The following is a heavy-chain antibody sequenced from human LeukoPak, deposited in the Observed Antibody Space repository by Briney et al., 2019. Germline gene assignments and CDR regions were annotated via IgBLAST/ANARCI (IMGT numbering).Heavy chain of an antibody. CDR3: AGHHPRNTVDF. CDR1: GGSISSYY. D-gene: IGHD2/OR15-2a*01. CDR2: ISDIGSI. Sequence: SETLSLTCTVSGGSISSYYWSWIRQPPGTGLEWIAYISDIGSINYNPSLKSRVTISLDTSKNQFSLKLSAVTAADTAVYYCAGHHPRNTVDFWGQGTLVTVSS. J-gene: IGHJ4*02. V-gene: IGHV4-59*08.